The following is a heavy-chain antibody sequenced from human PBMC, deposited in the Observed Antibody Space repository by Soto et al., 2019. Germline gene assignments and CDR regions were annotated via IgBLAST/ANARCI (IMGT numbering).Heavy chain of an antibody. CDR2: IWYDGSNK. CDR3: ARGSGGRSLFYYYCVDV. CDR1: GFTFSSYG. D-gene: IGHD2-15*01. J-gene: IGHJ6*02. V-gene: IGHV3-33*01. Sequence: GGSLRLSCAASGFTFSSYGMHWVRQAPGKGLEWVAVIWYDGSNKYYADSVKGRFTISRDNSKNTLYLQMDSLRAEDTAVYYCARGSGGRSLFYYYCVDVWGQGTTVTVSS.